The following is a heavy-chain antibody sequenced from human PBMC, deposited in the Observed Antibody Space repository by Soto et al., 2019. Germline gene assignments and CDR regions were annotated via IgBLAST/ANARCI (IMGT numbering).Heavy chain of an antibody. CDR1: GFTFSDYS. V-gene: IGHV3-48*02. CDR3: AKDKLNSNYEYYFDH. D-gene: IGHD4-4*01. Sequence: EVQLVESGGGLVHPGGSLRLSCAASGFTFSDYSMTWVRQAPGKGLEWVSNIYSTGGIAYYADAVKGRFSVSRDNAKNSLFLQMNSLRDEDTGVYYCAKDKLNSNYEYYFDHWGQGTLVTVSS. J-gene: IGHJ4*02. CDR2: IYSTGGIA.